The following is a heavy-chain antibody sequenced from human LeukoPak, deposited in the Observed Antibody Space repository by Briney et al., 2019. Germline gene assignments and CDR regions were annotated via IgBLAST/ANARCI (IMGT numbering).Heavy chain of an antibody. J-gene: IGHJ5*02. CDR2: IIPIFGTA. CDR3: ARDPITMVRGVISWFDP. V-gene: IGHV1-69*13. CDR1: GGTFSSYA. D-gene: IGHD3-10*01. Sequence: ASVKVSCKASGGTFSSYAISWVRQAPGQGLEWMGGIIPIFGTANYAQKFQGRVTITADESTSTAYMELSSLRSEDTAVYYCARDPITMVRGVISWFDPWGQGTLVTVSS.